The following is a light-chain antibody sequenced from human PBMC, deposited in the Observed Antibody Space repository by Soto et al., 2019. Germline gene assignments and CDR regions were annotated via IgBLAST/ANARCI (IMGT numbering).Light chain of an antibody. CDR3: SSYTTPNTLV. CDR2: EVS. V-gene: IGLV2-14*01. Sequence: QSALTQPASVSGSPGQSITVSFTGSSSDVGAYNYVSWYQQHPGKAPKLMIYEVSNRPSGVSNRFSGSKSGNTASLTISGLQAEDEADYYCSSYTTPNTLVFGTGTKVTVL. CDR1: SSDVGAYNY. J-gene: IGLJ1*01.